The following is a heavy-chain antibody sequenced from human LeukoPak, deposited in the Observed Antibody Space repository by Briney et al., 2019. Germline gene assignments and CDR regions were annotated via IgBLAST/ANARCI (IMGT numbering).Heavy chain of an antibody. D-gene: IGHD6-19*01. CDR2: IYYSGST. CDR3: ATHEGGGGYHGFDP. J-gene: IGHJ5*02. Sequence: PSETLSLTCTVSGGSIRGYYWSWIRQPPGKGLEWIGYIYYSGSTDYNSSLKSRVTISVDTSKNQFSLKLSSVTAADTALYYCATHEGGGGYHGFDPRGKGTLVTVSS. CDR1: GGSIRGYY. V-gene: IGHV4-59*08.